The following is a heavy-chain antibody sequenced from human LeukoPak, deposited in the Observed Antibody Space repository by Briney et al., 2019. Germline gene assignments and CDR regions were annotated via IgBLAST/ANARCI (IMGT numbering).Heavy chain of an antibody. Sequence: GGSLRLSCAASGFTFNTYTMNWVRQAPGKGLEWVSYISGSSGIIDYADSVRGRFTISRDNAKNSLYLQMNSLRAEDTAVYYCARDHDYFDYWGQGTLVTVSS. CDR3: ARDHDYFDY. CDR2: ISGSSGII. D-gene: IGHD3-16*01. CDR1: GFTFNTYT. J-gene: IGHJ4*02. V-gene: IGHV3-48*04.